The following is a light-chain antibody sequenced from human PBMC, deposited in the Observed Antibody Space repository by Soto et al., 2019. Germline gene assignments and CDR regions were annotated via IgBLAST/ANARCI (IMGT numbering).Light chain of an antibody. Sequence: QSVLTQPPSASGSPGQRVTISCSGTSSNIGNNPENWYQQLPGTAPKLLIDSSNHRPSGVPYRIFCSKYGASASLAITGLQSDDEADDYCGTWHDSRNTYMFGGGTKVTVL. V-gene: IGLV1-44*01. CDR3: GTWHDSRNTYM. J-gene: IGLJ3*02. CDR2: SSN. CDR1: SSNIGNNP.